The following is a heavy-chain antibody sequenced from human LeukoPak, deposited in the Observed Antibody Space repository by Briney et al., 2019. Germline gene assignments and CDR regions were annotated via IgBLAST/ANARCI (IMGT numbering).Heavy chain of an antibody. V-gene: IGHV3-21*01. D-gene: IGHD2-15*01. Sequence: GGSLRLSCEASGFTFSPYGMTWVRQAPGKGLEWVSTISYDSRSIGYADSVKGRFTISRDNAKSSTFLQMNSLRVEDTDVYYCARDGSEWSRDLWGQGTLVTVSS. J-gene: IGHJ5*02. CDR3: ARDGSEWSRDL. CDR1: GFTFSPYG. CDR2: ISYDSRSI.